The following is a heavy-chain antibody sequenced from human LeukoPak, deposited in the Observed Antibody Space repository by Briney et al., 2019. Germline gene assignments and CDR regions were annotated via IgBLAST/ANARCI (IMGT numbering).Heavy chain of an antibody. Sequence: GGSLRLSCAASGFTFSSYSMNWVRQAPGKGLEWVSYISSSSSTIYYADSVRGRFTISRDNAKNSLYLQMSSLRAEDTAVYYCASGSSSWYYAFDIWGQGTMVTVSS. J-gene: IGHJ3*02. V-gene: IGHV3-48*01. D-gene: IGHD6-13*01. CDR2: ISSSSSTI. CDR3: ASGSSSWYYAFDI. CDR1: GFTFSSYS.